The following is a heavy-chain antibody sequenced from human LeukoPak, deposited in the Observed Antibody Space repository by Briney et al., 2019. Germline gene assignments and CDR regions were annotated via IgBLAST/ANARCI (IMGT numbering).Heavy chain of an antibody. Sequence: GGSLRLSCAASGFTFSSYSMNWVRQAPGKGLEWVSSISSSSSYIYYADSVKGRFTISRDNAKNSLYLQMNSLRAEDTAVYYCAREKRITMVRGDLGFDYWGQGTLVTVSS. J-gene: IGHJ4*02. D-gene: IGHD3-10*01. CDR1: GFTFSSYS. V-gene: IGHV3-21*01. CDR3: AREKRITMVRGDLGFDY. CDR2: ISSSSSYI.